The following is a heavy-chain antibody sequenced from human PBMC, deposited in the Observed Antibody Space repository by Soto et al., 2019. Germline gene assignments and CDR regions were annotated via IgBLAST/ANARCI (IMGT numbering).Heavy chain of an antibody. CDR3: ARVSNYYDSSGPWDY. CDR1: GFTFSSYA. Sequence: RLSCAASGFTFSSYAMHWVRQAPGKGLEWVAVISYDGSNKYYADSVKGRFTISRDNSKNTLYLQMNSLRAEDTAVYYCARVSNYYDSSGPWDYWGQGTLVTVSS. D-gene: IGHD3-22*01. V-gene: IGHV3-30-3*01. CDR2: ISYDGSNK. J-gene: IGHJ4*02.